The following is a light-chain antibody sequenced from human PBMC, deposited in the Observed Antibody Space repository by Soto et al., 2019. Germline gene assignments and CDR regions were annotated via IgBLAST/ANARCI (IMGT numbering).Light chain of an antibody. Sequence: QSALTQPASVSGSPGQSITISCTGTSSDVGAYNFVSWYQHHPGRAPKLIIYEVAIRPSGVSNRFSGSKSGNTASLTISGLQAEDEADYYCNSYTTSAPYVFGSGTKVTV. J-gene: IGLJ1*01. CDR1: SSDVGAYNF. V-gene: IGLV2-14*01. CDR3: NSYTTSAPYV. CDR2: EVA.